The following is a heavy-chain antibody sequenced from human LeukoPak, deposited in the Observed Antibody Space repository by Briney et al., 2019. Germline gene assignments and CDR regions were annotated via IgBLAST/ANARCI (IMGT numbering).Heavy chain of an antibody. V-gene: IGHV3-53*01. Sequence: PGGSLRLSCAASGFTVNSNYMSWVRQAPGEGLEWVSVIYSGGSTFYADSVKGRFTISRDNSKNTLFLQMNSLRAEDTAMYYCARGESSYCSGGCYFASWGQGTLVTISS. CDR3: ARGESSYCSGGCYFAS. CDR2: IYSGGST. J-gene: IGHJ5*01. CDR1: GFTVNSNY. D-gene: IGHD2-21*02.